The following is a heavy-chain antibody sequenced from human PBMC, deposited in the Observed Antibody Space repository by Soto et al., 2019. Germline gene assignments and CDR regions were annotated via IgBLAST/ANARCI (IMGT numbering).Heavy chain of an antibody. CDR1: GFTFSSYS. Sequence: EVQLVESRGGLVQPGGSLRLSCAASGFTFSSYSMNWVRQAPGKGLEWVSYISSRSSTIYYADSVKGRFTISRDNAKNSLYLQMNSLRDEDTAVYYCARDQGAGWFGRYFDLWGRGTLVTVSS. J-gene: IGHJ2*01. CDR2: ISSRSSTI. D-gene: IGHD3-10*01. CDR3: ARDQGAGWFGRYFDL. V-gene: IGHV3-48*02.